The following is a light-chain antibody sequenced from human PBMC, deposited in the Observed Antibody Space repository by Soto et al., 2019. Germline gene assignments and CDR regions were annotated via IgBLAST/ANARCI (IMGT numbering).Light chain of an antibody. Sequence: QSALTQPASASGSPGQSVTISCTGTSSDVGGYNYVSWYQQYPGRAPKLMIYEVTKRPSGVADRFSGSKSGNTASLTVSGLQAEDEADDYCSSYAASNSFYFVFGGGTKLTVL. CDR2: EVT. CDR3: SSYAASNSFYFV. J-gene: IGLJ3*02. CDR1: SSDVGGYNY. V-gene: IGLV2-8*01.